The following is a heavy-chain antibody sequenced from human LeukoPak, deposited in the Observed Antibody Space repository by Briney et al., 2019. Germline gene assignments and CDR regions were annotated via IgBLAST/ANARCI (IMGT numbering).Heavy chain of an antibody. D-gene: IGHD1-1*01. CDR2: INPNTGGT. V-gene: IGHV1-2*02. Sequence: ASVKVSCKASGYTFTAYYMHWVRQAPGQGLEWMGWINPNTGGTNYAQKFQGRVTMTRDTSISTAYMELSRLRSDDTAVYCCARVPNTKAFDYWGQGTLVTVSS. CDR3: ARVPNTKAFDY. CDR1: GYTFTAYY. J-gene: IGHJ4*02.